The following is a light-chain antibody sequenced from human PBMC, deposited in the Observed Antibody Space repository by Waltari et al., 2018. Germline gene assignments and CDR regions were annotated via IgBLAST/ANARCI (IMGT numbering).Light chain of an antibody. Sequence: QSALIQPASVSGSPGQSIHILRTGTSSDIGGYNYVSWYQQHPGKAPKLMIFDVTQRPSGFSDRFSGSKSGNTASLTISGLHTDDESDYYCSSYTSTNTMIFGGGTKMTVL. J-gene: IGLJ2*01. V-gene: IGLV2-14*03. CDR3: SSYTSTNTMI. CDR2: DVT. CDR1: SSDIGGYNY.